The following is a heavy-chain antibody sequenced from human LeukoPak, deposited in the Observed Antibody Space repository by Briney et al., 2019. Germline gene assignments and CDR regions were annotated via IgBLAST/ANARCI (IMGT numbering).Heavy chain of an antibody. CDR3: ARDQQSPIAAAGREYYGMDV. Sequence: ASVKVSCKASGYTFTGYYMHWVRQAPGQGLAWMGWINPNSGGANYAQKFQGRVTMTRDASISTAYMELSRLRSDDTAVYYCARDQQSPIAAAGREYYGMDVWGQGTTVTVSS. V-gene: IGHV1-2*02. J-gene: IGHJ6*02. D-gene: IGHD6-13*01. CDR2: INPNSGGA. CDR1: GYTFTGYY.